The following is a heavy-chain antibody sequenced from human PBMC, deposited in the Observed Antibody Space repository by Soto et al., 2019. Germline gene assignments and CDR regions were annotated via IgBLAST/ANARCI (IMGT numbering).Heavy chain of an antibody. CDR2: ISGSGGST. Sequence: EVQLLESGGGLVQPGGSLRLSCAASGFTFSSYAMSWVRQAPGKGLEWVSAISGSGGSTYYADSVKGRFTISRDNSKNMLYLKMNSLGAEHTAVYYCAKDRVMGWSDIVLVPAPTFDPWGQGTPVTVSS. V-gene: IGHV3-23*01. J-gene: IGHJ5*02. CDR1: GFTFSSYA. D-gene: IGHD2-2*01. CDR3: AKDRVMGWSDIVLVPAPTFDP.